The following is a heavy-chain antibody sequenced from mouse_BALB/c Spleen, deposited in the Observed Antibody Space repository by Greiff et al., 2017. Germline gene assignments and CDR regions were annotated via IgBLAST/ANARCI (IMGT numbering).Heavy chain of an antibody. V-gene: IGHV5-6-4*01. D-gene: IGHD4-1*01. CDR1: GFTFSSYT. CDR2: ISSGGSYT. Sequence: EVQVVESGGGLVKPGGSLKLSCAASGFTFSSYTMSWVRQTPEKRLEWVATISSGGSYTYYPDSVKGRFTISRDNAKNTLYLQMSSLKSEDTAMYYCTRDGILDYWGQGTTLTVSS. CDR3: TRDGILDY. J-gene: IGHJ2*01.